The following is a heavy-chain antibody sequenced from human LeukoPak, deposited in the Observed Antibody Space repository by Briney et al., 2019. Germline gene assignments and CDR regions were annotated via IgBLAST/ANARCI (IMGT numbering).Heavy chain of an antibody. D-gene: IGHD3-10*01. CDR2: ISAYNGNT. J-gene: IGHJ4*02. CDR3: ARDRTMYYYGSGSYYMPFDY. CDR1: GYTFTSYG. Sequence: ASVKVSCKASGYTFTSYGISWVRQAPGQGLEWMGWISAYNGNTNYAQKLQGRVTMTTDTSTSTAYMELRSLRSDDTAVYYCARDRTMYYYGSGSYYMPFDYWGQGTLVTVPS. V-gene: IGHV1-18*01.